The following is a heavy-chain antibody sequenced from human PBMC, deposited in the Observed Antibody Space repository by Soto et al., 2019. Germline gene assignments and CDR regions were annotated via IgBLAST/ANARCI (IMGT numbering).Heavy chain of an antibody. CDR1: GYTFTSYG. D-gene: IGHD3-9*01. V-gene: IGHV1-18*01. Sequence: ASGKVSCKASGYTFTSYGISWVRQAPGQGLEWMGWISAYNGNTNYAQKLQGRVTMTTDTSTSTAYMELRSLRSDDTAVYYCARGHFDWLFYYYGMDVWGQGTTVTVSS. J-gene: IGHJ6*02. CDR3: ARGHFDWLFYYYGMDV. CDR2: ISAYNGNT.